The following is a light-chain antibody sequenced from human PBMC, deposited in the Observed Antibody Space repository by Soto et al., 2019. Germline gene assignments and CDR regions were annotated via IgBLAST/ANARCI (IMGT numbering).Light chain of an antibody. CDR1: QSVSSN. J-gene: IGKJ1*01. Sequence: EIVMTQSPVTLSVSPGERATLSCRASQSVSSNLAWYQQKPGQAPRLLIYGASTRATGIPARFSGSGSGTDFTLTISSLQSEDFAVYYCQQYNKWPPTWTFGQGTKVDIK. CDR3: QQYNKWPPTWT. CDR2: GAS. V-gene: IGKV3-15*01.